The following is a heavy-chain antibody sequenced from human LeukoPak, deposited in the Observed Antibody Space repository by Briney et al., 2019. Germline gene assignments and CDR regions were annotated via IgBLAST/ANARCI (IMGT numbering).Heavy chain of an antibody. J-gene: IGHJ6*02. V-gene: IGHV3-7*03. CDR3: ARDLVGATDYYYGMDV. Sequence: GGSLRLSCAASGFTFSDYYMSWVRQAPGKGLEWVANIKQDGSEKYYVDSVKGRFTISRDNAKNSLYLQMNSLRAEGTAVYYCARDLVGATDYYYGMDVWGQGTTVTVSS. CDR2: IKQDGSEK. CDR1: GFTFSDYY. D-gene: IGHD1-26*01.